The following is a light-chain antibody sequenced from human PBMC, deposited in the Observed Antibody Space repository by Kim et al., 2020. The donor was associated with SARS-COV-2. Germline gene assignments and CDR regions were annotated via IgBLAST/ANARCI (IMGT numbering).Light chain of an antibody. J-gene: IGKJ3*01. CDR3: QQYYSYPFT. CDR1: QGISSY. CDR2: AAS. Sequence: ASTGDRVTITCRASQGISSYLAWYQQKPGKAPKLLIYAASTLQSGVPSKFSGSGSGTDFTLTISCLQSEDFATYYCQQYYSYPFTFGPGTKVDIK. V-gene: IGKV1-8*01.